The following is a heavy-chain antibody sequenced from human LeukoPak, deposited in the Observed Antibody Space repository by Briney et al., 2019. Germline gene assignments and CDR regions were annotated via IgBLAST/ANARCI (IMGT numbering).Heavy chain of an antibody. CDR3: AKGLLWFGELSAFDY. CDR1: GFTFSSYA. Sequence: GGSLRLSCAASGFTFSSYAMSWVRHAPGKGLEWVSGISWNSGSIGYADSVKGRFTISRDNAKNSLYLQMNSLRAEDTALYYCAKGLLWFGELSAFDYWGQGALVTVSS. CDR2: ISWNSGSI. J-gene: IGHJ4*02. D-gene: IGHD3-10*01. V-gene: IGHV3-9*01.